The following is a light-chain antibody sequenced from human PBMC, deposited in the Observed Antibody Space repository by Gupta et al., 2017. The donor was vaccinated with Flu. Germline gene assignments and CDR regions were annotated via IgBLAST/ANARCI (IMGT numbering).Light chain of an antibody. CDR1: KLGYKY. V-gene: IGLV3-1*01. CDR2: HDI. J-gene: IGLJ1*01. CDR3: QVWDRTTYV. Sequence: SYDLPQPPSVSVSPGQTASITCSGDKLGYKYVSWYQHNPGQSPVMVIYHDIKRPSGIPERFSGSNSGNTATLTISETQAMDEADYYCQVWDRTTYVFGSGTKVTVL.